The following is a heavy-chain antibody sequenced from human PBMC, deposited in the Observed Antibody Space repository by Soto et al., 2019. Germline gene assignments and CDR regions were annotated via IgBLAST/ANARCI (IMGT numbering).Heavy chain of an antibody. Sequence: QVQLQESGPGLVKPSQTLSLTCPVSGGSSSSGDYYWSWIRQHPGKGLEWIGSLSDSGSPFDNPSLTCRLTTSVETSQNQVSLKLSSVTAADTAVYYCARAQGYCRASPCSYYFDYWGLGTLVTVSS. CDR1: GGSSSSGDYY. CDR3: ARAQGYCRASPCSYYFDY. J-gene: IGHJ4*02. V-gene: IGHV4-31*03. D-gene: IGHD2-15*01. CDR2: LSDSGSP.